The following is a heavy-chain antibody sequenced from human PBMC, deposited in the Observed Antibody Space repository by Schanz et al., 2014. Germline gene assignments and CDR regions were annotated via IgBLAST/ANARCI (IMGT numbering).Heavy chain of an antibody. CDR3: ARLATSKSRLGDAVDI. Sequence: VQLVESGGGLVQPGGSLRLSCAASGFTFSNFGLHWVRQAPGKGLNWVAVISSDGTNKYYADSVQGRFTLSKDFSKDTLYLQLTSLRPEDTAVYYCARLATSKSRLGDAVDIWGQGTMVTVSS. J-gene: IGHJ3*02. V-gene: IGHV3-30*03. CDR2: ISSDGTNK. CDR1: GFTFSNFG. D-gene: IGHD6-6*01.